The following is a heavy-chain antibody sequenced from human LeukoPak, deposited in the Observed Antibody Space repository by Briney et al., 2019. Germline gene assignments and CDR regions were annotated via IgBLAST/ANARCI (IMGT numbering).Heavy chain of an antibody. D-gene: IGHD3-16*01. J-gene: IGHJ4*02. CDR1: GGSISSSSYY. V-gene: IGHV4-39*01. CDR2: IYYSGST. Sequence: SETLSLTCTVSGGSISSSSYYWGWIRQPPGKGLEWIGSIYYSGSTYYNPSLKSRVTISVDTSKNQFSLKLSSVTAADTAVYYCARPRRGPIDYWGQGTLVTVFS. CDR3: ARPRRGPIDY.